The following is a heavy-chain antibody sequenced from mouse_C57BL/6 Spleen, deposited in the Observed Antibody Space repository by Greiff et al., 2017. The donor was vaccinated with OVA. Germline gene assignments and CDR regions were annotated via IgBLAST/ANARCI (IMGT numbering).Heavy chain of an antibody. CDR3: ARGLLRSAWFAY. Sequence: VQLQQPGAELVKPGASVKLSCKASGYTFTSYWMQWVKQRPGQGLEWIGEIDPSDSYTNYNQKFKGKATLTVDTSSSTAYMQLSSLTSEDSAVYYCARGLLRSAWFAYWGQGTLVTVSA. V-gene: IGHV1-50*01. CDR2: IDPSDSYT. J-gene: IGHJ3*01. D-gene: IGHD1-1*01. CDR1: GYTFTSYW.